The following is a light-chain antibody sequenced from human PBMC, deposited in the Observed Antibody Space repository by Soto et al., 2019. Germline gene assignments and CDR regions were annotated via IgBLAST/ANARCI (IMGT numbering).Light chain of an antibody. CDR2: DAS. CDR1: QSVSSY. J-gene: IGKJ1*01. Sequence: EIVLTQSPAILSMSPGERATLSCRASQSVSSYFAWYQQKPGRAPRLLIYDASNRATGVPARFSGSGSGTDFTLTISSLEPEDFAVYYCQQRRYWPVTFGQGTKVDIK. V-gene: IGKV3-11*01. CDR3: QQRRYWPVT.